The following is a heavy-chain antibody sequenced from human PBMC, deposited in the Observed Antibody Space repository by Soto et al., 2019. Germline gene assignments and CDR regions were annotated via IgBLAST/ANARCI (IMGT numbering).Heavy chain of an antibody. Sequence: QVHLQESGPGLVKPSQTLALTCIVSGGSISSGGYYWYWVRQHPEKGLEWIGFIYYSGTTYYNPYLKSRVTMSVDTSKNQFSLKLRSVTAADTAVYYCASRDVDTTLVGNDYWGQGSLVVVSS. CDR1: GGSISSGGYY. D-gene: IGHD5-18*01. CDR3: ASRDVDTTLVGNDY. CDR2: IYYSGTT. V-gene: IGHV4-31*03. J-gene: IGHJ4*02.